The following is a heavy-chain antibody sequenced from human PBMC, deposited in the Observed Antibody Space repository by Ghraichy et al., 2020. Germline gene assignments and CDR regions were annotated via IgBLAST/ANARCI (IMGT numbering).Heavy chain of an antibody. V-gene: IGHV4-38-2*02. CDR1: GYSISSGYY. J-gene: IGHJ4*02. CDR3: ARGGMGDILTGYYASPHDY. Sequence: SETLSLTCTVSGYSISSGYYWGWIRQPPGKGLEWIGSIYHSGSTYYNPSLKSRVTISVDTSKNQFSLKLSSVTAADTAVYYCARGGMGDILTGYYASPHDYWGQGTLVTVSS. D-gene: IGHD3-9*01. CDR2: IYHSGST.